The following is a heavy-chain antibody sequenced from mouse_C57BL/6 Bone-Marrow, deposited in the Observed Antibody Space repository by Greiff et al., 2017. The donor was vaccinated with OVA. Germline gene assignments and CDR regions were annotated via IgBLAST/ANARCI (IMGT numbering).Heavy chain of an antibody. Sequence: VQLQQSGPELVKPGASVKISCKASGYTFSSSWMNWVKQRPGQGLEWIGRIYPADGDTKYNGKFKGKATLTADKSSNTAYMQLSSLTSEDTAVDFCAPLSKVDDKEDWGKGTSVTV. CDR2: IYPADGDT. D-gene: IGHD2-10*02. V-gene: IGHV1-82*01. J-gene: IGHJ4*01. CDR1: GYTFSSSW. CDR3: APLSKVDDKED.